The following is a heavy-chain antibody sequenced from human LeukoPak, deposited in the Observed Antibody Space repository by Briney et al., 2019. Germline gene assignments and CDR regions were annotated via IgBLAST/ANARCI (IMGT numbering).Heavy chain of an antibody. CDR1: GFTFSSYN. D-gene: IGHD4/OR15-4a*01. CDR3: ARRAGAYSHPYDY. Sequence: GGSLRLSCAASGFTFSSYNMSWVRQAPGKGLEWVSSITGSGGNTHYAASVKGRFTISRDNSKNTLYLQMNSLRAEDTAVYYCARRAGAYSHPYDYWGQGTLVTVSS. J-gene: IGHJ4*02. V-gene: IGHV3-23*01. CDR2: ITGSGGNT.